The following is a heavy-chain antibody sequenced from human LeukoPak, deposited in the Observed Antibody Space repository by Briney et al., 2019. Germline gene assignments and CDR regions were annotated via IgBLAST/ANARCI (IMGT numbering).Heavy chain of an antibody. Sequence: PSETLSLTCTVFGGSLSSGDYYWSWIRQSPEKGLEWIGYISYSGSTNYNPSLKSRVTISVDTSKNQFSLKLSSVTAADTAVYYCAREEYYYDSSGYQRRYNWFDPWGQGTLVTVSS. D-gene: IGHD3-22*01. CDR1: GGSLSSGDYY. J-gene: IGHJ5*02. CDR3: AREEYYYDSSGYQRRYNWFDP. CDR2: ISYSGST. V-gene: IGHV4-61*08.